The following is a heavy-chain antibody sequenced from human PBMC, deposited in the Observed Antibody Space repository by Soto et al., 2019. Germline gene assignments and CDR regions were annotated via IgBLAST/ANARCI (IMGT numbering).Heavy chain of an antibody. CDR3: ARDLDNPYYGDSKTTAY. J-gene: IGHJ4*02. V-gene: IGHV3-66*01. CDR2: IYSGGST. D-gene: IGHD4-17*01. CDR1: GFTVSSNY. Sequence: PGGSLRLSCAASGFTVSSNYMSWVRQAPGKGLEWVSVIYSGGSTYYADSVKGRFTISRDNSKNTLYLQMNSLRAEDTAVYYCARDLDNPYYGDSKTTAYWGQGTLVTVSS.